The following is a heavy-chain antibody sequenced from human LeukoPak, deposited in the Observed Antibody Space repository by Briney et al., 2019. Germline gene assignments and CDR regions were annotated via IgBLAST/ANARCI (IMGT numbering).Heavy chain of an antibody. CDR1: GFTFDDYG. V-gene: IGHV3-20*04. CDR2: INWNGGST. D-gene: IGHD6-13*01. Sequence: GGSLRLSCAASGFTFDDYGMSWVRQAPGKGLEWVSGINWNGGSTGYADSVKGRFTISRDNAKNSLYLQMNSLRAEDTALYYCARCYSSSWSLYYLDYWGQGTLVTVSS. J-gene: IGHJ4*02. CDR3: ARCYSSSWSLYYLDY.